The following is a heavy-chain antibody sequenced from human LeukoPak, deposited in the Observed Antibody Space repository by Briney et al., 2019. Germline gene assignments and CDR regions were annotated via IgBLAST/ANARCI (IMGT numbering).Heavy chain of an antibody. D-gene: IGHD4-11*01. CDR2: ISYDGSNK. CDR3: ARARRVTTDYFDY. CDR1: GFTFSSYA. Sequence: GGSLRLSCAASGFTFSSYAMHWVRQAPGKGLEWVAVISYDGSNKYYADSVKGRFTISRDNSKNTLYLQMNSLRAEDTAVYYCARARRVTTDYFDYWGQGTLVTVSS. J-gene: IGHJ4*02. V-gene: IGHV3-30*04.